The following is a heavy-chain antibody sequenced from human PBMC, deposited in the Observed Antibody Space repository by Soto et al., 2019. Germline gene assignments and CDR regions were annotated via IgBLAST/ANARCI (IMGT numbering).Heavy chain of an antibody. J-gene: IGHJ3*02. Sequence: LRLSCAASGFTFSTYEMNWVRQAPGKGLEWVSYISSSGSTIYNADSVKGRFTISRDNGKNSLYLQMNSLRAEDTAVYCCARGDYDILTGRAFDIWGQGTLVTVSS. CDR1: GFTFSTYE. D-gene: IGHD3-9*01. V-gene: IGHV3-48*03. CDR3: ARGDYDILTGRAFDI. CDR2: ISSSGSTI.